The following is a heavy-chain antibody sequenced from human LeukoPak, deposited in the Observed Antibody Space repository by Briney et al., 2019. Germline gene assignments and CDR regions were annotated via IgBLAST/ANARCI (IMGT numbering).Heavy chain of an antibody. CDR2: IYSGGST. Sequence: GLEWVSVIYSGGSTYYEDSGKGRFTISRDNSKNTLYLQMNSLRAEDTAVYYCARAFYGDYQYWGQGTLVTVSS. V-gene: IGHV3-66*02. CDR3: ARAFYGDYQY. D-gene: IGHD4-17*01. J-gene: IGHJ4*02.